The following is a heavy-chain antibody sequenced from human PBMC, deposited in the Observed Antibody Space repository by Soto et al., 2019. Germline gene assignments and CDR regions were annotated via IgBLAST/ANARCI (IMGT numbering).Heavy chain of an antibody. CDR3: ARDRGGYGAFDY. J-gene: IGHJ4*02. CDR2: IYHSGGT. V-gene: IGHV4-31*03. Sequence: QVQLQESGPGLVKPSQTLSRTCSVSAGSISSNGYYWNWIRQHPGKGLEWIGYIYHSGGTYSSPSLRSRVAISVDTSNNQFSLKLSSVTAADTAVYYCARDRGGYGAFDYWGQGTLVTVSS. CDR1: AGSISSNGYY. D-gene: IGHD5-18*01.